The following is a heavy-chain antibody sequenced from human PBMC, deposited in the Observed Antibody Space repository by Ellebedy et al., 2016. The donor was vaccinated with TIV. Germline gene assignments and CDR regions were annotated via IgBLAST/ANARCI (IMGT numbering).Heavy chain of an antibody. CDR3: ASSGWYGILGPTTVDY. CDR2: IYSGGET. D-gene: IGHD1-26*01. V-gene: IGHV3-66*01. CDR1: GFTVSSNY. J-gene: IGHJ4*02. Sequence: GGSLRLSCAGSGFTVSSNYMSWVRQAPGKGLEWVSLIYSGGETHYADPVKGRFTIPRDNSKNTLYLQMNSLRAEDTALYYCASSGWYGILGPTTVDYWGQGTLVTVSS.